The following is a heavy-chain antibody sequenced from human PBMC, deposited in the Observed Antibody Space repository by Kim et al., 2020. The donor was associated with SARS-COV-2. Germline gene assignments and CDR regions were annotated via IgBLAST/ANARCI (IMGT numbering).Heavy chain of an antibody. J-gene: IGHJ2*01. CDR2: ITAPDERT. D-gene: IGHD5-12*01. CDR1: GFNFGTFD. V-gene: IGHV3-23*01. Sequence: GGSLRLSCVASGFNFGTFDMSWVRHAPGKGLKWVSGITAPDERTDYAESVRGRFTVSRDSARNTLYLQMNSLRADDTAVYYCVKGAWHDNCGPGALLTV. CDR3: VKGAWHDN.